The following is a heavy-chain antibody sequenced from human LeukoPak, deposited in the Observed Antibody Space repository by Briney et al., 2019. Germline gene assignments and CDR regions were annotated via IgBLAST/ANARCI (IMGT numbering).Heavy chain of an antibody. CDR3: ARVITMVRGVIKGLGYMDV. D-gene: IGHD3-10*01. V-gene: IGHV4-59*01. CDR1: GGSISSYY. J-gene: IGHJ6*03. Sequence: SETLSLTCTVSGGSISSYYWSCILQPPGKGLEWIGYIYYSRSTNYNPSLKSRVTISVDTSKNQFSLKLSSVTAADTAVYYCARVITMVRGVIKGLGYMDVWGKGTTVTVSS. CDR2: IYYSRST.